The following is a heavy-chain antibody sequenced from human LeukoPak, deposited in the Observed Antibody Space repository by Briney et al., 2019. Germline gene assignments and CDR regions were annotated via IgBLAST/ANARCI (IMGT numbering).Heavy chain of an antibody. J-gene: IGHJ4*02. D-gene: IGHD3-10*01. CDR1: GFTFSTYA. CDR2: ISGSGGST. CDR3: AKDRGFGEYFPFFY. Sequence: TGGSLRLSCAASGFTFSTYAMSWVRQTPEKGLETVSAISGSGGSTYYADSVKGRFAISRDNSKNTLYLQMNSLRAEDTAVYYCAKDRGFGEYFPFFYWGQGTLVTVSS. V-gene: IGHV3-23*01.